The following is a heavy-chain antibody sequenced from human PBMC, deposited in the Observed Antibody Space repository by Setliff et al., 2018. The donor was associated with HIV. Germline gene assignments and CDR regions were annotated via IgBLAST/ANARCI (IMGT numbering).Heavy chain of an antibody. CDR3: ARGVVDYDFWSGSGDYYYMDV. D-gene: IGHD3-3*01. V-gene: IGHV4-59*11. J-gene: IGHJ6*03. CDR1: GGSTNSHY. Sequence: SEALSLTCTVSGGSTNSHYWSWIRQSPGRGLEWIGYIYYSVSTKYNPSLKSRVSMSIDTSKNQFSLKMSSVTAADTAVYYCARGVVDYDFWSGSGDYYYMDVWGKGATVTVSS. CDR2: IYYSVST.